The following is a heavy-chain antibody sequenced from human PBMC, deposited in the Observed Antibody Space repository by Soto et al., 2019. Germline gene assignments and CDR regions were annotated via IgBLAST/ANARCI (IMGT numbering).Heavy chain of an antibody. D-gene: IGHD3-10*01. CDR1: GGSISSYY. Sequence: SETLSLTCTVSGGSISSYYWSWIRQSPGKGLEWIGYIYCSGSTNYNPSLKSRVTISVDTSKNQFSLKLSSVTAADTAVYYCATDSIRLSDAFDIWGQGTMVTVSS. CDR2: IYCSGST. J-gene: IGHJ3*02. CDR3: ATDSIRLSDAFDI. V-gene: IGHV4-59*01.